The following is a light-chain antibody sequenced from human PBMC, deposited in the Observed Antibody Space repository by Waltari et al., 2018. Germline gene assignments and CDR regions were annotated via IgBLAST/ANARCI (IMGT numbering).Light chain of an antibody. CDR2: GAS. CDR3: QQYNNWRT. J-gene: IGKJ2*01. CDR1: QSIARN. V-gene: IGKV3-15*01. Sequence: EIVMTQSPATLSVSPGERATLSCRASQSIARNLAWYQQKPGQAPRLLIYGASTRATGVPDRFSGSGSGTEFTLTISSLQSEDFVVYYCQQYNNWRTFGQGTKVEIK.